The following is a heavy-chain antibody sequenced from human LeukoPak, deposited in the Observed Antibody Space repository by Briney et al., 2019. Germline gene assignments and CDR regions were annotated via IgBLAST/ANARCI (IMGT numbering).Heavy chain of an antibody. Sequence: GGSLRLPYAADGFSFTNSWMHWVRQAPGKGLVWVSRIDGDGSTINYADSVKGRFTISRDNAKNTLYLQMNSLRAEDTAVYYCERSIYIRGHKDYLGQGTLITVSS. J-gene: IGHJ4*02. D-gene: IGHD2-15*01. CDR2: IDGDGSTI. V-gene: IGHV3-74*01. CDR1: GFSFTNSW. CDR3: ERSIYIRGHKDY.